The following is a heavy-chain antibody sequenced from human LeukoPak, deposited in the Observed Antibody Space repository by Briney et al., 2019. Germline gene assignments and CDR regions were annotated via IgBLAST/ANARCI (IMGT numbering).Heavy chain of an antibody. D-gene: IGHD6-19*01. CDR2: ITASGDNI. CDR3: AKDLSVGWYYFDY. Sequence: GGSLRLSCAASGFTFTNFGMSWVRQAPGKGLEWISGITASGDNIYYADSVKGRLTISRDNSKNTLHLQMNSLGAEDTALYYCAKDLSVGWYYFDYWGQGTLVTVSS. V-gene: IGHV3-23*01. CDR1: GFTFTNFG. J-gene: IGHJ4*02.